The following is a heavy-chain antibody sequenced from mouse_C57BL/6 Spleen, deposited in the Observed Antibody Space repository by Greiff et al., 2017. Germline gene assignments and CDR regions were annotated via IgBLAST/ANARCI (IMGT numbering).Heavy chain of an antibody. CDR3: ARHDGSWFAY. Sequence: QVQLQQPGAELVMPGASVKLSCKASGYTFTSYWMHWVKQRPGQGLEWIGEIDPSDSYTNYNQKFKGKSTLTVDKSSSTAYMQLSSLTSADSAVYYCARHDGSWFAYWGQGTLVTVSA. CDR1: GYTFTSYW. V-gene: IGHV1-69*01. D-gene: IGHD1-2*01. J-gene: IGHJ3*01. CDR2: IDPSDSYT.